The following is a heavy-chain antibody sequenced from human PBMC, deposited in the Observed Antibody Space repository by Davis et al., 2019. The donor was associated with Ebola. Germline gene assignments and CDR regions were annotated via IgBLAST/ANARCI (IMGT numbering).Heavy chain of an antibody. J-gene: IGHJ3*02. Sequence: SETLSLTCTVSGGSISSSSYYWGWIRQPPGKGLEWIGSIYYSGSTYYNPSLKSRVTISVDTSKNQFSLKLSSVTAADTAVYYCASHKPAYYYDSSGYYLKGGAFDIWGQGTMVTVSS. V-gene: IGHV4-39*01. CDR1: GGSISSSSYY. CDR3: ASHKPAYYYDSSGYYLKGGAFDI. D-gene: IGHD3-22*01. CDR2: IYYSGST.